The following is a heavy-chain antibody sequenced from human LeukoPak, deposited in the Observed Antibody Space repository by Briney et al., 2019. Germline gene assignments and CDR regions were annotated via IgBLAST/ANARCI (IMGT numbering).Heavy chain of an antibody. CDR2: IIPILGIA. CDR1: GGTFSSYA. V-gene: IGHV1-69*04. CDR3: ASAVVPAAIGLNY. J-gene: IGHJ4*02. Sequence: ASVKVSCKASGGTFSSYAISWVRQAPGQGLEWMGRIIPILGIANYAQKFQGRVTITADKSTSTAYMELSSLGSEDTAVYYCASAVVPAAIGLNYWGQGTLVTVSS. D-gene: IGHD2-2*01.